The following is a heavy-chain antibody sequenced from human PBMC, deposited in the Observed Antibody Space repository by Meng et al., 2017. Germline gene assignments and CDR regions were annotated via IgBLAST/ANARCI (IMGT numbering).Heavy chain of an antibody. Sequence: QGQLVQPWSELKKPGASVKVSCKASGYTFTSYAMNWVRQAPGQGLEWMGWINTNTGNPTYAQGFTGRFVFSLDTSVSTAYLQISSLKAEDTAVYYCARMGIVVAGTLGWEDYWGQGTLVTVSS. J-gene: IGHJ4*02. CDR2: INTNTGNP. CDR1: GYTFTSYA. CDR3: ARMGIVVAGTLGWEDY. D-gene: IGHD6-19*01. V-gene: IGHV7-4-1*02.